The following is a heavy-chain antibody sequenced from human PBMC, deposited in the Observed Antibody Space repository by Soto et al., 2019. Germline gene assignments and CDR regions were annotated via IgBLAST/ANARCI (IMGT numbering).Heavy chain of an antibody. CDR3: ARGPGGPDGPGDY. CDR1: GYSFTSYW. D-gene: IGHD2-15*01. J-gene: IGHJ4*02. CDR2: ICPGDSDT. V-gene: IGHV5-51*01. Sequence: GESLKISCKGSGYSFTSYWIAWLRQMPGKGLEWMGFICPGDSDTRYSPSFQGQVTISADKSISTAYMELSSLRSEDTAVYYCARGPGGPDGPGDYWGQGTLVTVSS.